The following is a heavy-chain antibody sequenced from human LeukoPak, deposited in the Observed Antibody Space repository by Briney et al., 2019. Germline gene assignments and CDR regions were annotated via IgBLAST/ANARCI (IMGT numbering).Heavy chain of an antibody. CDR1: GYSISSGYY. D-gene: IGHD4-17*01. CDR2: IYHSGST. V-gene: IGHV4-38-2*02. J-gene: IGHJ5*02. Sequence: SETLSLTCTVSGYSISSGYYWGWIRQPPGKGLEWIGSIYHSGSTYYNPSLKSRVTISVDMSKNQFSLKLSSVTAADTAVYYCASSYGSWTWGQGTLVTVSS. CDR3: ASSYGSWT.